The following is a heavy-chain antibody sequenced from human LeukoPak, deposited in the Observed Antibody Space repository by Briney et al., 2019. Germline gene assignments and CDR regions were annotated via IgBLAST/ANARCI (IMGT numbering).Heavy chain of an antibody. D-gene: IGHD3-10*01. CDR3: AKDSLLWVGELYRQAYYYGMDV. J-gene: IGHJ6*02. Sequence: GGSLRLSCAASGFTFSSYAMSWVRQAPGKGLEWVSAIRGSGGSTYYADSVKGRFTISRDNSKNTLYLQMNSLRAGDTAVYFCAKDSLLWVGELYRQAYYYGMDVWGQGTTVTVSS. V-gene: IGHV3-23*01. CDR2: IRGSGGST. CDR1: GFTFSSYA.